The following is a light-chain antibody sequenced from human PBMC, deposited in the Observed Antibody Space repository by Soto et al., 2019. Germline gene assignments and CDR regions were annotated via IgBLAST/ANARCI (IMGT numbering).Light chain of an antibody. V-gene: IGLV2-14*03. CDR1: SSDVGGFNY. J-gene: IGLJ1*01. Sequence: QSVLTQPASVSGSPGQSIAISCTGTSSDVGGFNYVSWYQQHPGKAPKFMIYDVSSRPSGVSDRFSGPKSGNTASLTISGLQAEDEADYYCASYTTSSTYVFGTGTKVT. CDR2: DVS. CDR3: ASYTTSSTYV.